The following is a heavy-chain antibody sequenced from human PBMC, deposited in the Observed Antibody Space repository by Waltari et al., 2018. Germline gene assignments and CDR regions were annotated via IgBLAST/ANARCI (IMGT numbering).Heavy chain of an antibody. CDR2: IQEDGSEK. V-gene: IGHV3-7*01. D-gene: IGHD6-13*01. J-gene: IGHJ4*02. CDR1: GFTFSNYS. Sequence: EVQLVESGGGLVQPGGSLRLSCAASGFTFSNYSMNWVRQAPGKGLEWVANIQEDGSEKNYVDSVKGRFTISRDNAKNSLYLQMNSLRAEDTAVYFCARDNSSSWYFFDYWGQGTVVTVSS. CDR3: ARDNSSSWYFFDY.